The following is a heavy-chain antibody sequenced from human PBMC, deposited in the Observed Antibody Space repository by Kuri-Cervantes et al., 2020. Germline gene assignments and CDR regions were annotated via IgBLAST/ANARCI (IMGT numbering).Heavy chain of an antibody. CDR3: AREDGYNLRAE. CDR2: INHSGST. J-gene: IGHJ4*02. Sequence: GSLRLSCAVYGGSFSGYYWSWIRQPPGKGLEWIGEINHSGSTKYNPSLKSRVTILVDTSKNQFSLKLSSVTAADTAVYYCAREDGYNLRAEWGQGTLVTVSS. D-gene: IGHD5-24*01. CDR1: GGSFSGYY. V-gene: IGHV4-34*01.